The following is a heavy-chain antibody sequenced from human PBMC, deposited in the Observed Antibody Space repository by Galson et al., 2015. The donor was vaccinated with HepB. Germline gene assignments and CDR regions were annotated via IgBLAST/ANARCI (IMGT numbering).Heavy chain of an antibody. J-gene: IGHJ1*01. CDR1: GFTFSSYW. Sequence: SLRLSCAASGFTFSSYWMSWVRQAPGKGLEWVANIKQDGSEKYYVDSVKGRFTISRDNAKNSLYLQMNSLRAEDTAVYYCARYYYDSSGLEYFQHWGQGTLVTVSS. CDR2: IKQDGSEK. CDR3: ARYYYDSSGLEYFQH. V-gene: IGHV3-7*03. D-gene: IGHD3-22*01.